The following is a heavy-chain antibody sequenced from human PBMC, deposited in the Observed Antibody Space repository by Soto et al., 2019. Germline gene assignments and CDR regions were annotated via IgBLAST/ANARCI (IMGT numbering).Heavy chain of an antibody. D-gene: IGHD3-3*01. CDR3: AKDMDRYDFWTGSSFDS. CDR2: ISWNGNDI. J-gene: IGHJ4*02. Sequence: EVQLVESGGDMVQPGRSLRLSCVASGFTFDDYVMWWVRQAPGKGLEWVSGISWNGNDIAYADSVKGRFTISRDDAKNSLYLQMKSLRAEDTALYFCAKDMDRYDFWTGSSFDSWGQGTLVTVSS. CDR1: GFTFDDYV. V-gene: IGHV3-9*01.